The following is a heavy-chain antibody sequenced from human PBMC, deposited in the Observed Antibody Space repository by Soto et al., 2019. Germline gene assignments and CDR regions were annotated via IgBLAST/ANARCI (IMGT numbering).Heavy chain of an antibody. J-gene: IGHJ3*02. CDR2: IKTDGSRT. CDR1: GFSFSAYW. V-gene: IGHV3-74*01. D-gene: IGHD3-22*01. Sequence: EVQLVESGGGLVQPGGSLTLSCAASGFSFSAYWMHWVRQAPGKGLVWVSRIKTDGSRTSYADSMQGRFTISRDNAKNTLYLQINSLRVEDTAVYYCVRDPHGDSSGLQDAFDIWGQGTMVTVSS. CDR3: VRDPHGDSSGLQDAFDI.